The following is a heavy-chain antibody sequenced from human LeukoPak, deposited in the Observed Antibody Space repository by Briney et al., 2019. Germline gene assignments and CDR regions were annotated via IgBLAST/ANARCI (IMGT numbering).Heavy chain of an antibody. J-gene: IGHJ4*02. V-gene: IGHV5-51*01. CDR3: ARRDYYGSGSYYNAGTYFDY. CDR2: IYPGDSDT. Sequence: GESLKISCKGSGYSFTSYWIGWVRPMPGKGLEWMGIIYPGDSDTRYSPSFQGQVTISADKSISTAYLQWSSLKASDTAMYYCARRDYYGSGSYYNAGTYFDYWGQGTLVTVSS. CDR1: GYSFTSYW. D-gene: IGHD3-10*01.